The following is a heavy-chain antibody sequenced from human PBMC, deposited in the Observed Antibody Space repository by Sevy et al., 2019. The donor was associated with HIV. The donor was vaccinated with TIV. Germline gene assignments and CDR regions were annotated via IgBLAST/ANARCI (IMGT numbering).Heavy chain of an antibody. CDR2: IKQDGSVK. CDR1: GFSLSTYW. J-gene: IGHJ1*01. CDR3: VRAIAADGSF. D-gene: IGHD6-13*01. Sequence: GGSLRLSCAASGFSLSTYWMSWVRQAPGKGLEWVANIKQDGSVKYYVDSVKGRFTISRDNARNFLYLQMNSLRAEDTALYYCVRAIAADGSFWGQGTLVTVSS. V-gene: IGHV3-7*01.